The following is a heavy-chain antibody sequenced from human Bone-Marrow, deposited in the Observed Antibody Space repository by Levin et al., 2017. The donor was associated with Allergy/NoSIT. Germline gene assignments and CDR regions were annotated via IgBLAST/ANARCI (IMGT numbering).Heavy chain of an antibody. CDR3: ARLDSYCDGNGYHTLDY. V-gene: IGHV5-51*01. CDR1: GYRFSRYW. D-gene: IGHD3-22*01. Sequence: KSGGSLRLSCEGSGYRFSRYWIGWARQMPGKGLEWLGIINSGDSETRYNPSFQGQVTMSVDRSITTAYLQWRSLKASDTAMYSCARLDSYCDGNGYHTLDYWGEGTRVAVTS. CDR2: INSGDSET. J-gene: IGHJ4*02.